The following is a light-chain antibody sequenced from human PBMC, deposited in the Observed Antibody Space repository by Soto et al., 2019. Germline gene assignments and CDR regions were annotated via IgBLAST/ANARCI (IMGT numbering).Light chain of an antibody. CDR1: SSNIGSNY. V-gene: IGLV1-47*01. J-gene: IGLJ1*01. CDR2: RNK. Sequence: QAVVTQPPSASGTPGQRVTISCSGSSSNIGSNYVYWYQQLPGTAPKLLVYRNKQRPSGVPDRFSGSKSGTSASLAISGLRSEDEADYYCAAWDDSLSGQVFGTGTKLTVL. CDR3: AAWDDSLSGQV.